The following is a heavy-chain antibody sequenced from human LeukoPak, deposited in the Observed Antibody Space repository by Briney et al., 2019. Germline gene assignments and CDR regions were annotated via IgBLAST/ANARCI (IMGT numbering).Heavy chain of an antibody. CDR3: ARDWTAVAGPYYYYYMDV. D-gene: IGHD6-19*01. Sequence: ASVKVSCKASGYTFTGYYMHWVRQAPGQGLEWMGWINPNSGGTNYAQKFQGGVTMTRDTSISTAYMELSRLRSDDTAVYYCARDWTAVAGPYYYYYMDVWGKGTTVTVSS. CDR2: INPNSGGT. V-gene: IGHV1-2*02. CDR1: GYTFTGYY. J-gene: IGHJ6*03.